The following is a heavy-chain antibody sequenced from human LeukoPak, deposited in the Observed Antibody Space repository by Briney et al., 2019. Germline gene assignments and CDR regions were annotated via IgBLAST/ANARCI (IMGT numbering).Heavy chain of an antibody. CDR2: IYDSGRT. CDR3: AREAGGGDQFDY. CDR1: GGSISSYY. V-gene: IGHV4-59*01. Sequence: PSETLSLTCTVSGGSISSYYWSWIRQPPGKGLEWIGYIYDSGRTNCNPSLRSRVTISVDTSKNQFSLKLSSVTAADTAVYYCAREAGGGDQFDYWGQGTLVTVSS. J-gene: IGHJ4*02. D-gene: IGHD2-21*02.